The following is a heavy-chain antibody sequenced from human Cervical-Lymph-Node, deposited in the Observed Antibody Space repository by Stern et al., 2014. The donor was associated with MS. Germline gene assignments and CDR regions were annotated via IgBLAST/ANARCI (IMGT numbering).Heavy chain of an antibody. CDR3: ARDRDFSSWGDFDY. V-gene: IGHV1-2*02. CDR2: ILPKTGDT. Sequence: VQLVQSGAEVKTPGASVKVTCKASGYTFAGYHVQWVRQAPGQGLEWMGWILPKTGDTNYAQKFQGRFSMTGDTSISTAYMELSGLTFDDTATYYCARDRDFSSWGDFDYWGQGTLVTVSP. CDR1: GYTFAGYH. D-gene: IGHD6-13*01. J-gene: IGHJ4*02.